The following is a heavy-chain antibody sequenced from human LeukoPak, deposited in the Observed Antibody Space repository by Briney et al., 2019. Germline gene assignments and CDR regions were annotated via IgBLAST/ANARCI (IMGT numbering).Heavy chain of an antibody. CDR3: ARAGCSGGSCYDWDY. CDR1: GFTFSSYS. J-gene: IGHJ4*02. D-gene: IGHD2-15*01. CDR2: ISSSSSTI. Sequence: GGSLRLSCAASGFTFSSYSMNWVRQAPGKGLEWVSYISSSSSTIYYADSVKGRFTISRDNAKNSLYLQMNSLRAEDTAVYYCARAGCSGGSCYDWDYWGQGTLVTVSS. V-gene: IGHV3-48*04.